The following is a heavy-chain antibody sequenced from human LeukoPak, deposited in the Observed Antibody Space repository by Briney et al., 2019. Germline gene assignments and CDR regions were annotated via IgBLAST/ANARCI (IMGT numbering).Heavy chain of an antibody. Sequence: GGSLRLSCAASGFTLSSHRMDWVRQAPGKGLEWVSSISSRSSFKDYADSVKGRFTISRDNAKNLLYLQMNSLRAEDTAVYYCARVEYSGWNLEYWGQGTLVTVSS. D-gene: IGHD5-12*01. J-gene: IGHJ4*02. V-gene: IGHV3-21*06. CDR2: ISSRSSFK. CDR1: GFTLSSHR. CDR3: ARVEYSGWNLEY.